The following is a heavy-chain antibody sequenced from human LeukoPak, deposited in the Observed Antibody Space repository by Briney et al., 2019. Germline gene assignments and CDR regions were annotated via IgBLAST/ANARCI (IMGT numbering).Heavy chain of an antibody. J-gene: IGHJ6*03. Sequence: GGSLRLSCAASGFTFSSYAMSWVRQAPGKGLEWVSVISGSGGSTYYADSVKGRFTISRDNSKNTLYLQMNSLRAEDTAVYYCAKGLTGNYYYYYYMDVWGKGTTATVSS. CDR3: AKGLTGNYYYYYYMDV. CDR1: GFTFSSYA. CDR2: ISGSGGST. D-gene: IGHD1-14*01. V-gene: IGHV3-23*01.